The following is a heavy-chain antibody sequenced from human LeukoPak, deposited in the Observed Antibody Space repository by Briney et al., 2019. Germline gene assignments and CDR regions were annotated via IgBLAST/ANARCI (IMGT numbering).Heavy chain of an antibody. Sequence: SETLSLTCTVSGGSISTTNYYWGWIRQPPGKGLEWVGSLYYSGSTYYNPSLKSRVTISVDTSKNQFSLKLSSVTAADTAVYYCARQPDLSRGLIAYSEFYCLGQGTLVTVSS. V-gene: IGHV4-39*01. J-gene: IGHJ4*02. CDR2: LYYSGST. D-gene: IGHD3-10*01. CDR3: ARQPDLSRGLIAYSEFYC. CDR1: GGSISTTNYY.